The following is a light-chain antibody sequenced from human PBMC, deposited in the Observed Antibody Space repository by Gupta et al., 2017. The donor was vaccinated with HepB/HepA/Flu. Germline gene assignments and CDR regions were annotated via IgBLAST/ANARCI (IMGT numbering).Light chain of an antibody. CDR1: SSDVGGYNY. J-gene: IGLJ1*01. CDR2: DVS. CDR3: CSYAGSYTYV. V-gene: IGLV2-11*01. Sequence: QSALTQPRSVSGSPGQSVTISCTGTSSDVGGYNYVSWYQQHPGKAPKLMIYDVSKRPSGVPDRFPGSKYGNTASLTISGLQAEDEADYYCCSYAGSYTYVLGTGTKVTVL.